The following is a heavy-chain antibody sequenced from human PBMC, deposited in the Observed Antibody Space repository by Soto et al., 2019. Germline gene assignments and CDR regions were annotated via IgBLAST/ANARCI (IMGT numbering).Heavy chain of an antibody. D-gene: IGHD2-21*02. Sequence: QVQLQESGPGLVKPSQTLSLTCTVSGGSISSGGYYWSWIRQHPGKGLEWIGYIYYSGSTYYNPSLKSRVNISVDTSKNPFSLKLSSVTAADTAVYYCARGALGVTAIDYWGQGTLVTVSS. J-gene: IGHJ4*02. CDR1: GGSISSGGYY. V-gene: IGHV4-31*03. CDR2: IYYSGST. CDR3: ARGALGVTAIDY.